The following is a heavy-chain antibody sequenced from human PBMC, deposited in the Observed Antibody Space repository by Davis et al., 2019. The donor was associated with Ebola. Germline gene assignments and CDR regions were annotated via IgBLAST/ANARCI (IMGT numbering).Heavy chain of an antibody. D-gene: IGHD3-3*01. J-gene: IGHJ4*02. CDR1: GYTFTSYA. CDR2: INAGNGNT. Sequence: ASVKVSCKASGYTFTSYAMHWVRQAPGQRLEWMGWINAGNGNTKYSQKFQGRVTITRDTSASTAYMELSSLRSEDTAVYYCARAVITIFGVPKWYYFDYWGQGTLVTVSS. V-gene: IGHV1-3*01. CDR3: ARAVITIFGVPKWYYFDY.